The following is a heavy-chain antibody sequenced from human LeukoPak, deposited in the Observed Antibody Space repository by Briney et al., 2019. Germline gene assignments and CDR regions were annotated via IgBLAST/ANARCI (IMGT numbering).Heavy chain of an antibody. J-gene: IGHJ4*02. CDR3: ARAVAYYYGSGSYYNSFDY. D-gene: IGHD3-10*01. Sequence: SETLSLTCTVSGGSLSSYYWSWIRQPPGKGLEWIGYIYYSGSTNYNPSLKSRVTISVDTSKNQFSLKLSSVTAADTAVYYCARAVAYYYGSGSYYNSFDYWGQGTLVTVSS. CDR2: IYYSGST. V-gene: IGHV4-59*01. CDR1: GGSLSSYY.